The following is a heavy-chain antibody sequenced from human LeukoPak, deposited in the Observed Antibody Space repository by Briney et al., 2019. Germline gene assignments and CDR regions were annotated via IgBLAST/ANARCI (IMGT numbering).Heavy chain of an antibody. V-gene: IGHV4-59*01. CDR2: IYYSGST. Sequence: SETLSLTCTVSGGSISSYYWSWIRQPPGKGLEWIGYIYYSGSTNYNPSLKSRVTISVDTSKNQFSLKLSSVTAADTAVYYCARAKGDYVWGSYRPYYFDYWAQGTLVTVSS. CDR3: ARAKGDYVWGSYRPYYFDY. CDR1: GGSISSYY. J-gene: IGHJ4*02. D-gene: IGHD3-16*02.